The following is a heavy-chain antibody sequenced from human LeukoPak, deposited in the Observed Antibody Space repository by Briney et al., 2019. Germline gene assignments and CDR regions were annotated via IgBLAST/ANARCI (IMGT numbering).Heavy chain of an antibody. J-gene: IGHJ4*02. CDR2: INPNSGGT. Sequence: ASLKVSCKTSGYTFTAYYIHWVRQAPGQGLEWMGWINPNSGGTNYAQKFQGRVTLTRDTSITTAYMDLSRLKSDDTALYYCGTESFDYWGQGTLVTVSS. CDR1: GYTFTAYY. CDR3: GTESFDY. V-gene: IGHV1-2*02.